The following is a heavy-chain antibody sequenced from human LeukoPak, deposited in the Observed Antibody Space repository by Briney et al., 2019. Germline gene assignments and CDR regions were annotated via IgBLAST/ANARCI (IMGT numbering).Heavy chain of an antibody. CDR1: GYSFTGYY. Sequence: ASVKVSCKASGYSFTGYYMHWVRQAPGQGLEWMGWINPNSGGTKYAQKFKGRVTMTTDTSTSTAYMELRSLRSDDTAVYYCARSSWLGYWGQGTLVTVSS. CDR2: INPNSGGT. V-gene: IGHV1-2*02. D-gene: IGHD6-13*01. CDR3: ARSSWLGY. J-gene: IGHJ4*02.